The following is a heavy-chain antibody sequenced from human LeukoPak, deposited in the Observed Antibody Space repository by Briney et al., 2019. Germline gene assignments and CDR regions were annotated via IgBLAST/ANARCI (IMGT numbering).Heavy chain of an antibody. CDR3: AKSPVRDMVTGY. J-gene: IGHJ4*02. Sequence: GGSLRLSCVASGLSFSSHAMTWVRQTPGKGLEWVSAISGSGGSTYYADSVKGRFTISRDNSKNTLYLQMNSLRAEDTAVYYCAKSPVRDMVTGYWGQGTLVTVSS. CDR2: ISGSGGST. V-gene: IGHV3-23*01. CDR1: GLSFSSHA. D-gene: IGHD5-18*01.